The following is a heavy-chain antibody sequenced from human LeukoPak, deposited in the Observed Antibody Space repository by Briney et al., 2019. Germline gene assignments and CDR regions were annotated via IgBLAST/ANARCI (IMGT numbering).Heavy chain of an antibody. CDR1: GFTSSSYS. J-gene: IGHJ4*02. D-gene: IGHD5-12*01. CDR2: ISSSSSYI. Sequence: GGSLRLSCAASGFTSSSYSMNWVRQAPGKGLGWVSSISSSSSYIYYADSVKGRFTISRDNAKNSLYLQMNSLRAEDSAVYYCAIDSGYDSVDYWGQGTLVTVSS. CDR3: AIDSGYDSVDY. V-gene: IGHV3-21*01.